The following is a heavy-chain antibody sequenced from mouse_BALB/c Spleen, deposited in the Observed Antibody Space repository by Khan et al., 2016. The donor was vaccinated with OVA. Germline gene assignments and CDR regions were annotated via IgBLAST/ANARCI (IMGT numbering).Heavy chain of an antibody. CDR2: ISSGGTYT. CDR1: GFTFNNYA. V-gene: IGHV5-9-3*01. J-gene: IGHJ3*01. Sequence: EVELVQSGGGLVKPGGSLKLSCAASGFTFNNYAVPWVRQTPEKRLEWVATISSGGTYTYYPDSVQGRSTIYRDNAKNTLYVQLTSLRSKDTAIYFCARALLSTFVATPIAYWGQGTLVTVSA. D-gene: IGHD1-1*01. CDR3: ARALLSTFVATPIAY.